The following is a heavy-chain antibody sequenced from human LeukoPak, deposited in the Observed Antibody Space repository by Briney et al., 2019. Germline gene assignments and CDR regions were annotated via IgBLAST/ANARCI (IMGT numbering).Heavy chain of an antibody. Sequence: SETLSLTCAVYGGSFSGYYWSWLRQPPGKGLEWIGEINHSGSTNYNPSLKSRVTISVDRSKNQFSLKLSSVTAADTAVYYCARGPSLYYYGSGSYYGLYYFDYWGQGTLVTVSS. J-gene: IGHJ4*02. D-gene: IGHD3-10*01. V-gene: IGHV4-34*01. CDR3: ARGPSLYYYGSGSYYGLYYFDY. CDR2: INHSGST. CDR1: GGSFSGYY.